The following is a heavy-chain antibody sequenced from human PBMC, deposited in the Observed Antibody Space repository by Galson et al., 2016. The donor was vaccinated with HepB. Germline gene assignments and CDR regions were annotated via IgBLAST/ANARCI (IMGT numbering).Heavy chain of an antibody. V-gene: IGHV3-48*03. CDR1: GFTLSSYE. D-gene: IGHD7-27*01. J-gene: IGHJ5*02. CDR2: ISSSGNII. Sequence: SLRLSCAASGFTLSSYEMNWVRQAPGKGLEWVSYISSSGNIIYYADSVEGRFTISRDNAKNSLYLQMNSLRAEDTAVYSCAREPPYTGAYNWFDNWGQGTLVTVSS. CDR3: AREPPYTGAYNWFDN.